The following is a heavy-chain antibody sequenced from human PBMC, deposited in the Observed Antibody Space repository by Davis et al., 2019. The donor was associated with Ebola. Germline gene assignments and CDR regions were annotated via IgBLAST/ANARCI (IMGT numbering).Heavy chain of an antibody. V-gene: IGHV1-18*01. CDR1: GYTFTSYG. CDR3: AREWLARNWFDP. D-gene: IGHD6-19*01. Sequence: ASVKVSCKASGYTFTSYGISWVRQAPGQGLEWMGWISAYNGNTNYAQRLQGRVTMTTDTSTSTAYMELRSLRSDDTAVYYCAREWLARNWFDPWGQGTLVTVSS. CDR2: ISAYNGNT. J-gene: IGHJ5*02.